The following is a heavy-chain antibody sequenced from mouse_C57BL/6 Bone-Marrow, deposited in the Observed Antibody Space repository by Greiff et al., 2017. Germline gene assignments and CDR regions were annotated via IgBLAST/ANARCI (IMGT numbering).Heavy chain of an antibody. CDR1: GFNIKDDY. Sequence: VQLQQSGAELVRPGASVKLSCTASGFNIKDDYMHWVKQRPEQGLEWIGWIDPENGDTEYASKFQGKATITADTSSNTAYLQLSSLTSEDTAVYYCTVYYDYENAMDYWGQGTSVTVSS. V-gene: IGHV14-4*01. CDR2: IDPENGDT. J-gene: IGHJ4*01. D-gene: IGHD2-4*01. CDR3: TVYYDYENAMDY.